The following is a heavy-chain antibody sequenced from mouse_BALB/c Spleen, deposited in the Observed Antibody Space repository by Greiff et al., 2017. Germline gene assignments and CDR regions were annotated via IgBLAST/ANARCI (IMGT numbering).Heavy chain of an antibody. CDR2: ISSGSSTI. Sequence: EVQVVESGGGLVQPGGSRKLSCAASGFTFSSFGMHWVRQAPEKGLEWVAYISSGSSTIYYADTVKGRFTISRDNPKNTLFLQMTSLRSEDTAMYYCARSGTAYFDYWGQGTTLTVSS. J-gene: IGHJ2*01. D-gene: IGHD4-1*01. CDR1: GFTFSSFG. CDR3: ARSGTAYFDY. V-gene: IGHV5-17*02.